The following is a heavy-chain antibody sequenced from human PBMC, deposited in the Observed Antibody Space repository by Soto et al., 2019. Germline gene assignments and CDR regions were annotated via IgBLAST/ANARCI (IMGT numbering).Heavy chain of an antibody. J-gene: IGHJ4*02. D-gene: IGHD5-18*01. CDR2: INHSGST. V-gene: IGHV4-34*01. CDR1: GGSFSGYY. Sequence: SETLSLTCAVYGGSFSGYYWSWIRQPPGKGLEWIGEINHSGSTNYNPSLKSRVTISVDTSKNQFSLKLSSVTAADTAVYYCARGQSVNSYGTLRQKRYYFDYWGQGTLVTAPQ. CDR3: ARGQSVNSYGTLRQKRYYFDY.